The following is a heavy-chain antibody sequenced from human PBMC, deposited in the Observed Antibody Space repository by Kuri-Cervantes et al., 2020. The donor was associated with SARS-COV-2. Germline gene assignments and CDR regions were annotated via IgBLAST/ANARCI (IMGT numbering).Heavy chain of an antibody. Sequence: ASVKVSCKASGYTFTSYGISWVRQAPGQGLEWMGWISAYNGNTNYAQKLQGRVTMTRDTSTSTVYMELSSLRSEDTAVYYCARDGVYYDSSGSFDIWGQGTMVTVSS. CDR1: GYTFTSYG. D-gene: IGHD3-22*01. J-gene: IGHJ3*02. CDR2: ISAYNGNT. CDR3: ARDGVYYDSSGSFDI. V-gene: IGHV1-18*01.